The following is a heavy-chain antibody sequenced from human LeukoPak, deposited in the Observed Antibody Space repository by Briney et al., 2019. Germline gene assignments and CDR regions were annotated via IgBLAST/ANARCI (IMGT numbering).Heavy chain of an antibody. CDR3: ATRGIAAAGTWGS. D-gene: IGHD6-13*01. V-gene: IGHV5-51*01. J-gene: IGHJ4*02. CDR1: GYSFTSYW. CDR2: IYPGDSDT. Sequence: GESLKISCKGSGYSFTSYWIGWVSQMPGRGLEWMGIIYPGDSDTRYSPSFQGQVTISADKSISTAYLQWSSLKASDTAMYYCATRGIAAAGTWGSWGQGTLVTVSS.